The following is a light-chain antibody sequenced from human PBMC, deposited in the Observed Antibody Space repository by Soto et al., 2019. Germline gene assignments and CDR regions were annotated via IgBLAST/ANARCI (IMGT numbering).Light chain of an antibody. Sequence: EIVLTQSPATLSLSPGERATLSCRASQSISSYLAWYQQKRGQAPRLLIYDASNRATGIPARFSGSGSGTDFTLTISSIETEDFAVYCCQQRSSWPLTFGGGSKVEIK. CDR1: QSISSY. V-gene: IGKV3-11*01. CDR3: QQRSSWPLT. CDR2: DAS. J-gene: IGKJ4*01.